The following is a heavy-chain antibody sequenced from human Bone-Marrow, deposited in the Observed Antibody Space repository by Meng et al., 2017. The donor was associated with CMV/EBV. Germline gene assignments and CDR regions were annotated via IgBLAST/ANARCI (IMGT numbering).Heavy chain of an antibody. V-gene: IGHV3-21*01. Sequence: GGSLRLSSAASGFTFSSYSMNWVRQAPGKGLEMVSSNSSSSSYIYYANSVKGRFTISRDNAKNALYLQMNSLRAEDTAVYYCARDEGTYYDFWSGYSPTYYYYGMDVWGQGTTVTVSS. J-gene: IGHJ6*02. CDR2: NSSSSSYI. CDR1: GFTFSSYS. CDR3: ARDEGTYYDFWSGYSPTYYYYGMDV. D-gene: IGHD3-3*01.